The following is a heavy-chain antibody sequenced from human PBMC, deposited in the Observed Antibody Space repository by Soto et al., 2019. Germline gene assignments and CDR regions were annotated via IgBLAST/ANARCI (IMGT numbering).Heavy chain of an antibody. J-gene: IGHJ5*02. CDR2: IFYNGFT. V-gene: IGHV4-39*01. D-gene: IGHD3-3*01. Sequence: PSETRSLTCTVSGGSINNDNYYWGWIRQPPGKGLEWIGIIFYNGFTYYSPSLKSRVTISVDTSKNQFSLKLTSVTAADTAVYYCARQDDFWSGSGWFDPWGQGTLVTVSS. CDR3: ARQDDFWSGSGWFDP. CDR1: GGSINNDNYY.